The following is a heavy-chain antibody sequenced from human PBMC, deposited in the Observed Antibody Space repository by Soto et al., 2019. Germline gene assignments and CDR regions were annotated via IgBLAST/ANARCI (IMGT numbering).Heavy chain of an antibody. J-gene: IGHJ4*02. Sequence: SETLSLTCTVSGGSMTSSNWWNWVRQSPGKGLEWIGEAHHSGRTNYNPSLKSRVTISVDKSKNHFSLKLSSVTAADMAVYYCARSEATGLDYWGQGTLVTVSS. D-gene: IGHD1-26*01. V-gene: IGHV4-4*02. CDR1: GGSMTSSNW. CDR2: AHHSGRT. CDR3: ARSEATGLDY.